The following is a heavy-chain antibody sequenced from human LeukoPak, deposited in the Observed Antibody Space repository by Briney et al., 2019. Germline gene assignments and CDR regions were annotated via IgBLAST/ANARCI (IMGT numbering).Heavy chain of an antibody. CDR3: ASSRRGYDTGWNYFDY. J-gene: IGHJ4*02. Sequence: GGSLRLSCITSGFTFNSHAMTWVRQAPGKGLEWVATITHTGTRTYHADSVKGRFTISRDNSRGTLFLQMSSLRADDTAVYYCASSRRGYDTGWNYFDYWGQGTLVTVSS. D-gene: IGHD6-19*01. V-gene: IGHV3-23*01. CDR2: ITHTGTRT. CDR1: GFTFNSHA.